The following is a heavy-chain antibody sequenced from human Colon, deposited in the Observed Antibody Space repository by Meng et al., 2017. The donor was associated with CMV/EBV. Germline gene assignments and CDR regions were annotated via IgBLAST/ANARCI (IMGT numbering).Heavy chain of an antibody. D-gene: IGHD3-10*01. J-gene: IGHJ1*01. CDR2: IYSNGRI. CDR1: GGSISGHY. V-gene: IGHV4-4*07. Sequence: VQLQVSGPGLVKPSETLSLNCTVSGGSISGHYWTWIRRPAGEGLQWLGRIYSNGRIDENYSLRSRVTISVDTSKNQLSLRLTSVTAADTAVYYCGRAGARGVPIDVWGRGTLVTVSS. CDR3: GRAGARGVPIDV.